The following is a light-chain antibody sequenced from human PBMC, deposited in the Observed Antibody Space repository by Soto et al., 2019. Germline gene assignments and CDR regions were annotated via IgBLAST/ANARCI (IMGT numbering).Light chain of an antibody. CDR2: RNN. CDR1: SSNIGSNY. J-gene: IGLJ1*01. V-gene: IGLV1-47*01. CDR3: AAWDDSLSVFDV. Sequence: QSVLTQPPSASGTPGQRVTISCSGSSSNIGSNYVYWYQQLPGTAPKLLIYRNNQRPSGVPDRFSGSESGTSASLAISGLRSEDEADYYCAAWDDSLSVFDVFGTGTKLTVL.